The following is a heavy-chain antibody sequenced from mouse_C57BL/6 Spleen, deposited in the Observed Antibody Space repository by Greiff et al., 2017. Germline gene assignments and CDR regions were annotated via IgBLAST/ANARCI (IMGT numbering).Heavy chain of an antibody. CDR2: IYPGSGNT. Sequence: VQLQESGAELVRPGASVKLSCKASGYTFTDYYINWVKQRPGQGLEWIARIYPGSGNTYYNEKFKGKATLTAEKSSSTAYMQLSSLTSEDSAVYFCASGAMDYWGQGTSVTVSS. V-gene: IGHV1-76*01. CDR3: ASGAMDY. J-gene: IGHJ4*01. CDR1: GYTFTDYY.